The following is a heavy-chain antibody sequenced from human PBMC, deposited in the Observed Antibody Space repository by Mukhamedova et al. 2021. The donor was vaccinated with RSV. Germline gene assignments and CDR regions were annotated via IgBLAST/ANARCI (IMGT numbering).Heavy chain of an antibody. CDR1: GFTFSSYA. CDR2: ISYDGSNK. D-gene: IGHD6-13*01. CDR3: ARASIAAAGMSY. Sequence: GFTFSSYAMHWVRRAPGKGLEWVAVISYDGSNKYYADSVKGRFTISRDNSKNTLYLQMNSLRAEDTAVYYCARASIAAAGMSYWG. V-gene: IGHV3-30*04. J-gene: IGHJ4*01.